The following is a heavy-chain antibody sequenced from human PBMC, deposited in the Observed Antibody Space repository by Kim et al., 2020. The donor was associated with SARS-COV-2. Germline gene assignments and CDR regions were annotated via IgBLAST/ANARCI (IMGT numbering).Heavy chain of an antibody. CDR3: ARSMYSIPDEGLAVRHTY. Sequence: SETLSLTCAVYGGSFSGYYWSWIRQPPGKGLEWIGEINHSGSTNYNPSLKSRVTISVDTSKNQFSLKLSSVTTADTAVYYCARSMYSIPDEGLAVRHTYWGQGTLVTVSS. CDR2: INHSGST. V-gene: IGHV4-34*01. J-gene: IGHJ4*02. D-gene: IGHD3-16*01. CDR1: GGSFSGYY.